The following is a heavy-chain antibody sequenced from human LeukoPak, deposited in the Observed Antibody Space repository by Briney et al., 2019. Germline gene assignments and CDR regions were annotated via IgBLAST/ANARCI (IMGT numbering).Heavy chain of an antibody. Sequence: ASVRVSCKASGHTFTNYGISWVRQAPGQGLEWMGWISAYNGITNYAQKFQGRVTMTTDTSTSTAYMELRSMTSDDSAVYYCARGRSSSSYWGQGTLVTVSS. J-gene: IGHJ4*02. CDR3: ARGRSSSSY. V-gene: IGHV1-18*01. D-gene: IGHD6-6*01. CDR2: ISAYNGIT. CDR1: GHTFTNYG.